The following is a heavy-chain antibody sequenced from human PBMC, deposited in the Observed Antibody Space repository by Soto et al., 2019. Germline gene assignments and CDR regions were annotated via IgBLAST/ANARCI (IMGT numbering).Heavy chain of an antibody. CDR3: ARHIYSYGYMVPTPFDY. D-gene: IGHD5-18*01. CDR1: GGSISSYY. CDR2: IYYSGST. Sequence: SETLSLTCTVSGGSISSYYWSWIRRPPGKGLEWIGYIYYSGSTNYNPSLKSRVTISVDTSKNQFSLKLSSVTAADTAVYYCARHIYSYGYMVPTPFDYWGQGTLVTVS. V-gene: IGHV4-59*08. J-gene: IGHJ4*02.